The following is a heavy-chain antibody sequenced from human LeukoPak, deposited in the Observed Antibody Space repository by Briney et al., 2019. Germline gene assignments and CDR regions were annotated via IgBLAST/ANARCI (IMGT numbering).Heavy chain of an antibody. CDR3: AKANPLIVGARAGGPINF. J-gene: IGHJ3*01. V-gene: IGHV3-53*05. Sequence: TGGSLRLSCAASGFTVSNNYMSWVRQAPGRGLEWVSVVYGGGSTYYADSVKGRFTISRDNSKNSLYLQTNSLRTEDTAVYYCAKANPLIVGARAGGPINFWGQGTMVTVSS. CDR2: VYGGGST. D-gene: IGHD1-26*01. CDR1: GFTVSNNY.